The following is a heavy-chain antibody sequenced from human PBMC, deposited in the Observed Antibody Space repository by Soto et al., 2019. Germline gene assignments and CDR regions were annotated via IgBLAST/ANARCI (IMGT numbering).Heavy chain of an antibody. CDR1: GYTFTGYY. J-gene: IGHJ6*02. D-gene: IGHD6-6*01. Sequence: ASVKVSCKASGYTFTGYYMHWVRLAPGQGLECMGWINPNSGGTNYAQKFQGWVTMTRDTSISTAYMELSRLRSDDTAVYYCARARRIAARVSSARPYYYYYSGKDVWGQGTTVTVSS. CDR2: INPNSGGT. CDR3: ARARRIAARVSSARPYYYYYSGKDV. V-gene: IGHV1-2*04.